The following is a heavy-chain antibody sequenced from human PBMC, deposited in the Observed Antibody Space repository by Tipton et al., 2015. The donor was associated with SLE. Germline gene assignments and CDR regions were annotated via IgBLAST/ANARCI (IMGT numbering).Heavy chain of an antibody. V-gene: IGHV4-59*01. CDR3: ARDSTLYRF. D-gene: IGHD6-13*01. Sequence: TLSLTCTVSGGSIRSSYWSWIRQPPGKGLEWIGYIYYSGRTDYNPSLKSRVTLSVDTSKNQFSLKLSSVTAADTAVYYCARDSTLYRFWGEGTLVTVSS. J-gene: IGHJ4*02. CDR2: IYYSGRT. CDR1: GGSIRSSY.